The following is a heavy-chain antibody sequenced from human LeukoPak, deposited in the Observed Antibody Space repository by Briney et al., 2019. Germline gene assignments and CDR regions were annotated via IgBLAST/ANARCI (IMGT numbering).Heavy chain of an antibody. CDR1: GFTFSSYA. D-gene: IGHD2-15*01. CDR3: ARGSDVVVAAIWSWFDP. Sequence: GGSLRLSCAASGFTFSSYAMHWVRQAPGKGLEWVAVISYGGSNKYYADSVKGRFTISRDNSKNTLYLQMNSLRAEDTAVYYCARGSDVVVAAIWSWFDPWGQGTLVTVSS. J-gene: IGHJ5*02. CDR2: ISYGGSNK. V-gene: IGHV3-30-3*01.